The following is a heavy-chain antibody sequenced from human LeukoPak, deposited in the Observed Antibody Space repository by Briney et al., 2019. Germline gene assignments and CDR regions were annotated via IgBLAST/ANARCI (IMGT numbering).Heavy chain of an antibody. D-gene: IGHD5-24*01. CDR2: IHSDGSTT. CDR3: TRDAWMASTPLDY. Sequence: GGSLRLSCAASGFTISSYWMHWVRQAPGKGLVWVSRIHSDGSTTNYADSVKGRFTISRDNAKNTLYLQMNSLRAEDTAVYHCTRDAWMASTPLDYWGQGTLVTVSS. V-gene: IGHV3-74*01. J-gene: IGHJ4*02. CDR1: GFTISSYW.